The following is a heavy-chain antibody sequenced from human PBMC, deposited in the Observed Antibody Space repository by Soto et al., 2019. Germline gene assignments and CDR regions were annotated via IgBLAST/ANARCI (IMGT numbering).Heavy chain of an antibody. D-gene: IGHD4-4*01. Sequence: SETLSLTCNVSGGSISSGGYYWSWIRQHPGKGLEWIGYIYYSRSTYYNPSLKSRVTISVDTSKNQFSLKLSSVTAAHTAVYSCARRGGYSNSIAPWRHRTLVTVSS. CDR3: ARRGGYSNSIAP. J-gene: IGHJ5*02. V-gene: IGHV4-31*03. CDR1: GGSISSGGYY. CDR2: IYYSRST.